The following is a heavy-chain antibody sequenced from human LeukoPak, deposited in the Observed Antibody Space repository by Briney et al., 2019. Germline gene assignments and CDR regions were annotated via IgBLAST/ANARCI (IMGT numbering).Heavy chain of an antibody. CDR2: IYYSGST. CDR3: AREDIAAAGRY. V-gene: IGHV4-39*07. D-gene: IGHD6-13*01. CDR1: GGSISSSSYY. Sequence: SETLSLTCTVSGGSISSSSYYWGWIRQPPGKGLEWIGSIYYSGSTYYNPSLKSRVTISVDTSKNQFSLKLSSVTAADTAVYYCAREDIAAAGRYWGQGTLVTVSS. J-gene: IGHJ4*02.